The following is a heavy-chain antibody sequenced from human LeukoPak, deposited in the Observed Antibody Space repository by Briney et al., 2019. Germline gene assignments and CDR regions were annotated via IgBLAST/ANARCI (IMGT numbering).Heavy chain of an antibody. CDR1: GLNFNNYA. CDR3: ARGEHVVVVTSISRGIYGMSV. J-gene: IGHJ6*02. Sequence: GRSLRLSCAASGLNFNNYAMHWVRQAPGKGLEWVALIWYDGNKKYYADSVKGRFTISRDNSKSTVYLQMNSLRVEDTAVYYCARGEHVVVVTSISRGIYGMSVWGQGTTVTVSS. V-gene: IGHV3-33*01. D-gene: IGHD2-21*02. CDR2: IWYDGNKK.